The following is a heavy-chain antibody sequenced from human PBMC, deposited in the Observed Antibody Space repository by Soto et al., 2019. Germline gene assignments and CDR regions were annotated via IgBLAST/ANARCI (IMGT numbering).Heavy chain of an antibody. CDR2: ISSSARTI. J-gene: IGHJ4*02. D-gene: IGHD2-15*01. V-gene: IGHV3-48*03. CDR1: GFTFSTYE. CDR3: ARGYCSGGSCQQSDY. Sequence: PGGSLRLSCAASGFTFSTYEMNWVRQAPGKGLEWVSYISSSARTIYYEDSVKGRFTISRDNAKNSLYLQMNSLRAEDTAIYYCARGYCSGGSCQQSDYWGQGTLVTVSS.